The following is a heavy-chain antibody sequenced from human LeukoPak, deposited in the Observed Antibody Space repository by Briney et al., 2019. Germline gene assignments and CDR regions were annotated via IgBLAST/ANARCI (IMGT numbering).Heavy chain of an antibody. CDR3: ARVTGYCSSTSCYLYFDY. CDR2: IYYSGST. D-gene: IGHD2-2*01. V-gene: IGHV4-59*01. Sequence: PSETLSLTCTVSGGSISSYYWSWIRQPPGKGLEWIGYIYYSGSTNYNPSLKSRVIISVDTSKNQFSLKLSSVTAADTAVYYCARVTGYCSSTSCYLYFDYWGQGTLVTVSS. CDR1: GGSISSYY. J-gene: IGHJ4*02.